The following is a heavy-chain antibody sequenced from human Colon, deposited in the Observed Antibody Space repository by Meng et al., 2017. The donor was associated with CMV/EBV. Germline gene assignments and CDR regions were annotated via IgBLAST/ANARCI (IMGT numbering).Heavy chain of an antibody. D-gene: IGHD2-8*01. CDR1: GFIVSNNH. J-gene: IGHJ4*02. V-gene: IGHV3-15*01. CDR2: IKSKTSGGTS. Sequence: GESLKISCAASGFIVSNNHMTWVRQAPGKGLEWVGRIKSKTSGGTSDFAAPMEGRFTISRDDSKKTVYLQMNSLKSEDTAVYYCSIDVSEAGNGELDYWGQGTLVTVSS. CDR3: SIDVSEAGNGELDY.